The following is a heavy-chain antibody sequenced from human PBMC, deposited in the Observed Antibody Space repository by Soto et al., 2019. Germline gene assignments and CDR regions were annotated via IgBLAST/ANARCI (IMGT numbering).Heavy chain of an antibody. V-gene: IGHV1-69*02. J-gene: IGHJ4*02. CDR1: GGTFSSYT. CDR2: IIPILGIA. D-gene: IGHD2-15*01. CDR3: ASGPPVTHGSFDY. Sequence: EASVKVSCKASGGTFSSYTISWVRQAPGQGLEWMGRIIPILGIANYAQKFQGRVTITADKSTSTAYMELSSLRSEDTAVYYCASGPPVTHGSFDYWGQGTLVTVSS.